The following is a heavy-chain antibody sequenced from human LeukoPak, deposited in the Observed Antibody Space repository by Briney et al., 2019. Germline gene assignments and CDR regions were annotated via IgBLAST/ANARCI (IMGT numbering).Heavy chain of an antibody. Sequence: SETLSLTCTVSGGSISSYYWSWIRQPAGKGLEWIGRIYTSGSTKYNPSLKSRVTMSVDTSKNQFSLKLGSVTAADTAVYYCARVAAAGTIDWFDPWGQGTLVTVSS. J-gene: IGHJ5*02. CDR1: GGSISSYY. V-gene: IGHV4-4*07. D-gene: IGHD6-13*01. CDR3: ARVAAAGTIDWFDP. CDR2: IYTSGST.